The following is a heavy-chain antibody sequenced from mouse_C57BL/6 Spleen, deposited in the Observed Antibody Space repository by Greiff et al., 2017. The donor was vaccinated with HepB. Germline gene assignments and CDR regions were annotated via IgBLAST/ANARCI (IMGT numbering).Heavy chain of an antibody. J-gene: IGHJ4*01. D-gene: IGHD2-4*01. Sequence: EVKLEESGEGLVKPGGSLKLSCAASGFTFSSYAMSWVRQTPEKRLEWVAYISSGGDYIYYADTVKGRFTISRDNARNTLYLQMSSLKSEDTAMYYCTRDYDEGGYAMDYWGQGTSVTVSS. CDR2: ISSGGDYI. V-gene: IGHV5-9-1*02. CDR3: TRDYDEGGYAMDY. CDR1: GFTFSSYA.